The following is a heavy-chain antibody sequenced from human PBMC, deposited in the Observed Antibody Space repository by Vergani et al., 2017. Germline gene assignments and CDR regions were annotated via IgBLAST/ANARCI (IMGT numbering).Heavy chain of an antibody. CDR3: ARNPYCGGDCYSDAFDI. Sequence: QVQLQESGPGLVKPSETLSLTCTVSGGSISSYYWSWIRQPPGKGLEWIGYIYYSGSTNYNPSLKSRVTISVDTSKNQLSLKLSSVTAADTAVYYCARNPYCGGDCYSDAFDIWGQGTMVTVSS. V-gene: IGHV4-59*01. D-gene: IGHD2-21*02. J-gene: IGHJ3*02. CDR2: IYYSGST. CDR1: GGSISSYY.